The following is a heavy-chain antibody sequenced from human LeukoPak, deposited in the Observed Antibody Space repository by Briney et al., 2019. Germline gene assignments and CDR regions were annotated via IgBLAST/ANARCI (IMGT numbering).Heavy chain of an antibody. Sequence: KPGGSLRLSCAASGFTFSSYSMNWVRQAPGKGLEWVSSISSDSNYIFYADSVQGRFTISRDNAENSLFLQMNSLRAEDTAVYYCASRYCTSTNCYAFDIWGQGTMVTVSP. CDR3: ASRYCTSTNCYAFDI. J-gene: IGHJ3*02. CDR2: ISSDSNYI. D-gene: IGHD2-2*01. V-gene: IGHV3-21*01. CDR1: GFTFSSYS.